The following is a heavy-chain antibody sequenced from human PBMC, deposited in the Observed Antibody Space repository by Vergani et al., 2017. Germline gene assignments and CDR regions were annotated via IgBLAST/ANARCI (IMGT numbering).Heavy chain of an antibody. CDR1: GGSISSGSYY. CDR3: ARTPLFYCGGDCYYDY. D-gene: IGHD2-21*02. CDR2: IYTSGST. V-gene: IGHV4-61*02. J-gene: IGHJ4*02. Sequence: QLQLQESGPGLVKPSETLSLTCTVSGGSISSGSYYWSWIRQPAGKGLEWIGRIYTSGSTNYNPSLKSRVTISVDTSKNQFSLKLSSVTAADTAMFYCARTPLFYCGGDCYYDYWGQGTLVTVSS.